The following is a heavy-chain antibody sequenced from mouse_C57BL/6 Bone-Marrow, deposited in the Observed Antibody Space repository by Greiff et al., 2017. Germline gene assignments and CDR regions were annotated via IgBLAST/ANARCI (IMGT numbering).Heavy chain of an antibody. J-gene: IGHJ1*03. Sequence: QVQLQQSGPELVKPGASVKLSCKASGYTFTSYDINWVKQRPGQGLEWIGWIYPRDGSTKYNEKFKGKATLTVDPSSSTAYMELHSLTSEDSAVYFCARLECDGSSGDWYFDVWGTGTTVTVSS. CDR1: GYTFTSYD. CDR3: ARLECDGSSGDWYFDV. CDR2: IYPRDGST. V-gene: IGHV1-85*01. D-gene: IGHD1-1*01.